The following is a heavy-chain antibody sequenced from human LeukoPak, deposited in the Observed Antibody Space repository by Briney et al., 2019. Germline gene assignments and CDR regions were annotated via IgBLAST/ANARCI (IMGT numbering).Heavy chain of an antibody. Sequence: GGSLRLSCAASGFTFSDYDMHWVRQATGKGLEWVSAIGTAGDTYYTGSVKGRFTISREDAKNSLYLQMNSLRAGDTAVYYCVRVAKERVGGVYYFDYWGQGSPVTVSS. J-gene: IGHJ4*02. CDR3: VRVAKERVGGVYYFDY. V-gene: IGHV3-13*01. CDR2: IGTAGDT. CDR1: GFTFSDYD. D-gene: IGHD1-1*01.